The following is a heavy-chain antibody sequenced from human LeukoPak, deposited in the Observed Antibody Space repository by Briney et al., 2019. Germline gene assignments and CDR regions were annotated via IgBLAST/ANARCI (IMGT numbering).Heavy chain of an antibody. D-gene: IGHD3-22*01. Sequence: GGSLRLSCAASGFIFSDYYMTWIRQAPGKGLEWLSYIDSSGDVIYYADSVKGRFTISRDNSKNTLYLQMNSLRAEATAVYYCAKPPKYYYDSSGYYSWGQGTLVTVSS. V-gene: IGHV3-11*01. CDR1: GFIFSDYY. CDR2: IDSSGDVI. CDR3: AKPPKYYYDSSGYYS. J-gene: IGHJ4*02.